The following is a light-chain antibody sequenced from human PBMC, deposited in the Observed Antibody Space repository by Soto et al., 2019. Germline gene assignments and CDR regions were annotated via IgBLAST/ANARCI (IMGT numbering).Light chain of an antibody. V-gene: IGKV3-15*01. CDR2: RAS. Sequence: EIVLTQSPATLSVSPGERATLSCRASQSVGSLLAWYQQKPGQAPRLLIYRASSRATGISGSFSGSGSGTEFTLTISSLQPEDFAVYYCQQYYNWPRTFGQGTKVDIK. CDR3: QQYYNWPRT. J-gene: IGKJ1*01. CDR1: QSVGSL.